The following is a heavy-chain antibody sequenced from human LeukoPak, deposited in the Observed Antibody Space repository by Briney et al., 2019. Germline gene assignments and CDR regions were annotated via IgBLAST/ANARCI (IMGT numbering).Heavy chain of an antibody. V-gene: IGHV1-46*01. CDR1: GYTLISYY. CDR3: ARDGYSAYDYDAFDI. Sequence: RASVKVSCKSSGYTLISYYMHWLRQAPGQGLEWMAIIDPNSGSTRCAQKFQGRVTVTRDMSTSTVYMEVSSLRSDDTGVYYCARDGYSAYDYDAFDIWGQGTMVTVSS. D-gene: IGHD5-12*01. J-gene: IGHJ3*02. CDR2: IDPNSGST.